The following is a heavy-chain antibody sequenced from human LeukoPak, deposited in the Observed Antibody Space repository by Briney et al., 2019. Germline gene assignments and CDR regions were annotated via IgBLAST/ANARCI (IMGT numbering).Heavy chain of an antibody. CDR2: TYYRSKWYN. J-gene: IGHJ5*02. V-gene: IGHV6-1*01. Sequence: SQTLSLTCAISGDSVSSNSAAWNWIRQSPSRGLEWLGRTYYRSKWYNDYAVSVKSRIAINPATSKNQFSLQLNSVTPEDTAVYYCAREDEQQLLYNWFDPWGQGTLVTVSS. CDR1: GDSVSSNSAA. D-gene: IGHD6-13*01. CDR3: AREDEQQLLYNWFDP.